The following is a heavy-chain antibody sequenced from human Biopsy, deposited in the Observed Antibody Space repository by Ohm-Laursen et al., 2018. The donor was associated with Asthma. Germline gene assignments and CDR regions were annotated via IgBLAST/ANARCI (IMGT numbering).Heavy chain of an antibody. CDR3: ARRITIFGVVQKDHGMDA. CDR1: GGSMTPTSHY. D-gene: IGHD3-3*01. CDR2: ISYGGKT. Sequence: PGTLSLTCVVSGGSMTPTSHYWDWIRQAPGKGLEWIGYISYGGKTSYNPSLKNRVTISRDTSKNQFSLRLTSVTAADTAVYFCARRITIFGVVQKDHGMDAWGQGTTVIVSS. V-gene: IGHV4-39*01. J-gene: IGHJ6*02.